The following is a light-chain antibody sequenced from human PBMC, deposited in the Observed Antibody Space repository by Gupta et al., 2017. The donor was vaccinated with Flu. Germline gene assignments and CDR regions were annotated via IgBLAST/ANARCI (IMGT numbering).Light chain of an antibody. CDR1: SSDFGAYNY. CDR2: EVS. J-gene: IGLJ1*01. Sequence: QSALSQPASVSGSPGQSITICCTGTSSDFGAYNYVSWYQQHPGKAPKLMIYEVSNRPSGVSNRFSGSKSGNTASLTVSGLQSEDEADYYCSSYTSSRARVFGTGTKVTVL. CDR3: SSYTSSRARV. V-gene: IGLV2-14*01.